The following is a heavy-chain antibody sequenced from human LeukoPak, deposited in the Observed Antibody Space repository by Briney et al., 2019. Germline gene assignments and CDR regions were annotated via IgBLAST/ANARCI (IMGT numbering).Heavy chain of an antibody. J-gene: IGHJ4*02. CDR1: GFTFSSYA. D-gene: IGHD5/OR15-5a*01. Sequence: GGSLRLSCAASGFTFSSYAMNWVRQAPGKGLEWVAVISYDGSNKYYADSVKGRFTISRDNSKNTLYLQMNSLRAEDTAVYYCAKDWKPDGLYDLDYWGQGTLVTVSS. CDR3: AKDWKPDGLYDLDY. CDR2: ISYDGSNK. V-gene: IGHV3-30-3*02.